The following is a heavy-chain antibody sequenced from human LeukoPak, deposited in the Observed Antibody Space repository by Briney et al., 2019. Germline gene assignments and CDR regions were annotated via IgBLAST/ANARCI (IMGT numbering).Heavy chain of an antibody. CDR1: GYTFTSYG. J-gene: IGHJ3*02. V-gene: IGHV1-18*01. Sequence: ASVKVSCKASGYTFTSYGISWVRQAPGQGPEWMGWISAYNGNTNYAQKLQGRVTMTTDTSTSTAYMELRSLRSDDTAVYYCARSEDSRDAFDIWGQGTMVTVSS. CDR3: ARSEDSRDAFDI. D-gene: IGHD3-22*01. CDR2: ISAYNGNT.